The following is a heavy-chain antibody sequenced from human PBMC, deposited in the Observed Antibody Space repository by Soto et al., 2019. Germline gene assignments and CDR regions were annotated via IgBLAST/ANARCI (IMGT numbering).Heavy chain of an antibody. CDR3: ARCIQQDYYYGMDV. CDR2: ISADNGNT. V-gene: IGHV1-18*01. D-gene: IGHD5-18*01. Sequence: QAQLVQSGAEVKKPGASVKVSCKASGYTFYSHSISWVRQAPGQGLEWMGRISADNGNTKYAQKGRGRVTMTTDTSTSTVYMELRNLRSDDTAVYYCARCIQQDYYYGMDVWGQGTTVTVSS. CDR1: GYTFYSHS. J-gene: IGHJ6*02.